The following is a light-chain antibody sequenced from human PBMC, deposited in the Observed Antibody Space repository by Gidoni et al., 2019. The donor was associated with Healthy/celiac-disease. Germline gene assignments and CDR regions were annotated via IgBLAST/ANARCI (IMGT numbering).Light chain of an antibody. Sequence: SYELTQPPPVSVSPGQTARITCSGDALPKQYAYWYQQKPGQAPVLVIYKDSERPSGIPERFSGSSSGTTVTLTISGVQGEDEADYYCQSADSSGTYVFGTGTKVTVL. CDR1: ALPKQY. CDR3: QSADSSGTYV. CDR2: KDS. V-gene: IGLV3-25*03. J-gene: IGLJ1*01.